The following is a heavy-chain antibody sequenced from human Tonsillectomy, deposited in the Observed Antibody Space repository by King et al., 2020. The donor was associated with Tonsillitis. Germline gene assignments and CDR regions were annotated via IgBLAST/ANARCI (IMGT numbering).Heavy chain of an antibody. V-gene: IGHV3-30*02. CDR1: RLAFNDYG. CDR2: IRFDGSNK. D-gene: IGHD2-8*01. Sequence: VQLVESGGGVVQPGGSLRLSCAASRLAFNDYGMHWVRQPPGKGLEWVAFIRFDGSNKYYADSVKGRFTISRDNSKNTLYLQMNSLRAEDTAVYYCAKDLFTNSWGYSFDYWGPGTLVTVSS. CDR3: AKDLFTNSWGYSFDY. J-gene: IGHJ4*02.